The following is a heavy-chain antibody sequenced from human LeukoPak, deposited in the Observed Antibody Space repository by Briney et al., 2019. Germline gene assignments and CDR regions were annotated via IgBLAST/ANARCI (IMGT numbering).Heavy chain of an antibody. V-gene: IGHV4-4*02. J-gene: IGHJ5*02. CDR3: ARDKRYSSSWNWFDP. D-gene: IGHD6-13*01. Sequence: PSGTLSLTCAVSGGSISSSNWWSWVRQPPGKGLEWIGEIFHSGSTNYNPSLKSRVTISVDKSKNQFSLKLSSVTAADTAVYYCARDKRYSSSWNWFDPWGQGTLVTVSS. CDR2: IFHSGST. CDR1: GGSISSSNW.